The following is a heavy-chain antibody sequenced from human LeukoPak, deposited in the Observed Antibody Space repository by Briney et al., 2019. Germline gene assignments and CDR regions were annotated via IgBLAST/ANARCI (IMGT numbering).Heavy chain of an antibody. Sequence: ASVKVSCKASGYTFTSYDINWVRQATGHGLEWMGWMNPNRGNTGYAQKFQRRATMTRNTSISTAYMELSSLRSEDTAVYYCARGQGTGYSSSWYDYWGQGTLVTVSS. D-gene: IGHD6-13*01. CDR3: ARGQGTGYSSSWYDY. CDR2: MNPNRGNT. V-gene: IGHV1-8*01. CDR1: GYTFTSYD. J-gene: IGHJ4*02.